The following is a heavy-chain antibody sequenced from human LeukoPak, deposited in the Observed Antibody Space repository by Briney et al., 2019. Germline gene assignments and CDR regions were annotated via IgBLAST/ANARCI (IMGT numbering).Heavy chain of an antibody. J-gene: IGHJ4*02. CDR3: AVDYGGNSLQFDY. Sequence: ASVKVSCKASGYTFTGYYMHWVRQAPGQGLEWMGWINPNSGGTNYAQKFQGRITMTRDTSISTAYMELSRLRSDDTAVYYCAVDYGGNSLQFDYWGQGTLVTVSS. CDR1: GYTFTGYY. V-gene: IGHV1-2*02. CDR2: INPNSGGT. D-gene: IGHD4-23*01.